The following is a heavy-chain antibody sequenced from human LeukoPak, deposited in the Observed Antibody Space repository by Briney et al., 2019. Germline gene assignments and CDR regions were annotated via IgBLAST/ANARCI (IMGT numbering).Heavy chain of an antibody. Sequence: SETLSLTCTVSGGSVSSGSYYWSWIRQPPGKGLEWIGEINHSGSTNYNPSLKSRVTISVDTSKNQFSLKLSSVTAADTAVYYSARGIRYCSSTSCYAFDYWGQGTLVTVSS. D-gene: IGHD2-2*01. CDR3: ARGIRYCSSTSCYAFDY. V-gene: IGHV4-39*07. J-gene: IGHJ4*02. CDR2: INHSGST. CDR1: GGSVSSGSYY.